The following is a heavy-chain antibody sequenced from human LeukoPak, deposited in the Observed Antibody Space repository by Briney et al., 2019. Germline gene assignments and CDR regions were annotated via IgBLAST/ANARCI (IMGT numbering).Heavy chain of an antibody. CDR1: GGTFSSYA. CDR3: ASGGYSYGIGNYWFDP. CDR2: IIPIFGTA. V-gene: IGHV1-69*06. J-gene: IGHJ5*02. D-gene: IGHD5-18*01. Sequence: SVKVSCKASGGTFSSYAISWVRQAPGQGLEWMGGIIPIFGTANYAQKFQGRVTITADKSTSTAYMELSSLRSEDTAVYYCASGGYSYGIGNYWFDPWGQGTLVTVSS.